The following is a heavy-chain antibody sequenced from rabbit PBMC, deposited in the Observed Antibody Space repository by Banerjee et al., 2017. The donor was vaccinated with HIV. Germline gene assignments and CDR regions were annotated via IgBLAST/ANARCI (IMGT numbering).Heavy chain of an antibody. Sequence: QEQLVESGGGLVKPEGSLTLTCTASGFSFSSSYWICWVRQAPGKGLEWIGCIYAGNSGNTYYASWAKGRFTISKTSSTTVTLQMTSLTAADTATYFCARDLAGVIGWNFDLWGPGTLVTVS. CDR2: IYAGNSGNT. CDR3: ARDLAGVIGWNFDL. V-gene: IGHV1S45*01. J-gene: IGHJ4*01. D-gene: IGHD4-1*01. CDR1: GFSFSSSYW.